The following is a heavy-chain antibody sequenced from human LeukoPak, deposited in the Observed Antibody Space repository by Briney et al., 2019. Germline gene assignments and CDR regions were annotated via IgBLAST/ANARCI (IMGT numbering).Heavy chain of an antibody. CDR3: ARDGSLGWYYDSSGYEHQY. CDR2: INPSGGST. Sequence: ASVKVSCKASGYTFTSYYMHWVRQAPGQGPEWMGIINPSGGSTSYAQKFQGRVTMTRDTSTSTVYMELSSLRSEDTAVYYCARDGSLGWYYDSSGYEHQYWGQGTLVTVSS. V-gene: IGHV1-46*01. D-gene: IGHD3-22*01. J-gene: IGHJ4*02. CDR1: GYTFTSYY.